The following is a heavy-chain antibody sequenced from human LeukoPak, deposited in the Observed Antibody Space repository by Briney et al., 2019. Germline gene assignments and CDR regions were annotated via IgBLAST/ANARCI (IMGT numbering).Heavy chain of an antibody. CDR1: GYTFTGYY. V-gene: IGHV1-2*02. D-gene: IGHD3-10*01. CDR3: ARVGTGQSFELELITSYYFDY. Sequence: ASVTVSCKTSGYTFTGYYMHWVRQAPGQGLEWMGWINPNSGGTNYAQKFQGRVTMTRDTSISTAYMELSRLRSDDTAVYYCARVGTGQSFELELITSYYFDYWGQGTLVTVSS. CDR2: INPNSGGT. J-gene: IGHJ4*02.